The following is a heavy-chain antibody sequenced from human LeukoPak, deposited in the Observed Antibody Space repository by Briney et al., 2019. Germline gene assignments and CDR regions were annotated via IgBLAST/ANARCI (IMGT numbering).Heavy chain of an antibody. CDR1: GFTFTSFA. CDR3: AKNRETGNFFAFDI. CDR2: ISGDDST. D-gene: IGHD1-7*01. Sequence: GVSLRLSCAASGFTFTSFAMNWVRQAPGKGLEWVSTISGDDSTYYADSVKGQFTISRDNSKNTLFLQMNSLRAEDTAVYYCAKNRETGNFFAFDIWGQGTMVTVSS. V-gene: IGHV3-23*01. J-gene: IGHJ3*02.